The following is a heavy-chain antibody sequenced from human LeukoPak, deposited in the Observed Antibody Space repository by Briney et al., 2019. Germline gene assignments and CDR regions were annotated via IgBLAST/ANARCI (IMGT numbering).Heavy chain of an antibody. CDR2: ISGRGGRT. Sequence: GGTLRLSCAFSGFTFSIYSMSCVRHAPGRGLEGGLAISGRGGRTYNADSVKGRFTISRDNSKSTMYLQMNSLRAEATAVYYCAKDRPGYYYDSSGYYPDFDYWGQGTLVTVSS. J-gene: IGHJ4*02. V-gene: IGHV3-23*01. CDR1: GFTFSIYS. D-gene: IGHD3-22*01. CDR3: AKDRPGYYYDSSGYYPDFDY.